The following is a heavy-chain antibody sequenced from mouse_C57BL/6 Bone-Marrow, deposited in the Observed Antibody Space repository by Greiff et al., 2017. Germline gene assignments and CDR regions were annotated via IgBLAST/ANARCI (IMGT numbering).Heavy chain of an antibody. D-gene: IGHD1-1*01. CDR3: AKTGAIYYYGSWYFEV. Sequence: VQLQQSGPGLVQPSQSLSITCTVSGFSLPSYGVHWVRQSPGKGLEWLGVIWRGGSTDYNAAFMSRPSITKDNSNSQIFFKMNILQADDTAIYFCAKTGAIYYYGSWYFEVWGTGTTVTVSS. CDR2: IWRGGST. V-gene: IGHV2-5*01. CDR1: GFSLPSYG. J-gene: IGHJ1*03.